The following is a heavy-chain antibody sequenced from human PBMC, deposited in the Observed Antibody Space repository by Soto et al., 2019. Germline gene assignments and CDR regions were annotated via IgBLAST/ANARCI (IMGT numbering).Heavy chain of an antibody. J-gene: IGHJ4*02. D-gene: IGHD3-22*01. V-gene: IGHV3-30*18. Sequence: QVQLVESGGGVVQPGRSLRLSCAASGFTFSSYGMHWVRQAPGKGLEWVAVISYDGSNKYYADSVKGRFTISRDNSKNTLYLQMNSLRAEDTAVYYCAKLGGPYDSSGYYEFDYWGQGTLVTVSS. CDR1: GFTFSSYG. CDR3: AKLGGPYDSSGYYEFDY. CDR2: ISYDGSNK.